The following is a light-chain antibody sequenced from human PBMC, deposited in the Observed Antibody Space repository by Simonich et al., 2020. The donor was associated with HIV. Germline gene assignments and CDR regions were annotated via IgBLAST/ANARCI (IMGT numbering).Light chain of an antibody. CDR2: GTS. CDR1: QSVSSN. CDR3: QQYYSTPT. Sequence: EILMTQSPATLSVSPGERATLSCRASQSVSSNLAWYQQKPGQAPRLVIYGTSTRATGIPARFSGSGSGTEFTLTISSMQSEDFAVYYCQQYYSTPTFGQGTKLEIK. V-gene: IGKV3-15*01. J-gene: IGKJ2*01.